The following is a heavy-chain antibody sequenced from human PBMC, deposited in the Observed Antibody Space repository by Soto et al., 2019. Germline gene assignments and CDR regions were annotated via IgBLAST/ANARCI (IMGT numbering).Heavy chain of an antibody. CDR3: ARDLGGPDY. Sequence: PVGALRLSCAASGFTLSAYWMHWVRQAPGRGLEWVSRLSSDGFGTAYADSVKGRFHISRDNARNTLFLQMNGLRAEDTAVYYCARDLGGPDYWGRGTLVTVS. D-gene: IGHD3-16*01. V-gene: IGHV3-74*03. CDR1: GFTLSAYW. CDR2: LSSDGFGT. J-gene: IGHJ4*02.